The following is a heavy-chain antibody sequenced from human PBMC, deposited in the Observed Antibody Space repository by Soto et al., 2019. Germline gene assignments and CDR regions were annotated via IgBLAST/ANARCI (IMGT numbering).Heavy chain of an antibody. Sequence: QGQLGQSGAEVKKPGSSVKVSCKASGGTLRTYAIDWMRQAPGQGLEWMGGVIPLFGTAKYAQNFQGRITITADESTNTACMELRSLRSQDTAVYSCARVVHYDSSGYYYFYWGQGTLGTVSS. J-gene: IGHJ4*02. V-gene: IGHV1-69*01. CDR3: ARVVHYDSSGYYYFY. CDR2: VIPLFGTA. CDR1: GGTLRTYA. D-gene: IGHD3-22*01.